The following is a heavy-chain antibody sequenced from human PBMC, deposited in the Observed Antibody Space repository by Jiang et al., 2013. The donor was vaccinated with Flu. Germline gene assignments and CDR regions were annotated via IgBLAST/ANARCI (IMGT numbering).Heavy chain of an antibody. D-gene: IGHD3-10*01. CDR3: ARGGPLLWFGESIRSYYYYGMDV. CDR2: ISSSSSYI. Sequence: VQLLESGGGLVEPGGSVRLVCVGSGFTFNNYSMNWVRQAPGKGLEWVSSISSSSSYIYYADSVKGRFTISRDNAKNSLYLQMNSLRAEDTAVYYCARGGPLLWFGESIRSYYYYGMDVWGQGTTVTVSS. CDR1: GFTFNNYS. J-gene: IGHJ6*02. V-gene: IGHV3-21*01.